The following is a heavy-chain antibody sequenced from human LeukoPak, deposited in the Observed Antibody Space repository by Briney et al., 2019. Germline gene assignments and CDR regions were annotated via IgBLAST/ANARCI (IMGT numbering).Heavy chain of an antibody. D-gene: IGHD3-10*01. CDR3: ARSREYSYYYYMDV. CDR2: ISSSGSTI. J-gene: IGHJ6*03. CDR1: GFTFSDYY. V-gene: IGHV3-11*04. Sequence: GGSLRLSCAASGFTFSDYYMSWIRQAPGKGLEWVSYISSSGSTIYYADSGKGRFTISRDNAKNSLYLQMNSLRAEDTAVYYCARSREYSYYYYMDVWGKGTTVTVSS.